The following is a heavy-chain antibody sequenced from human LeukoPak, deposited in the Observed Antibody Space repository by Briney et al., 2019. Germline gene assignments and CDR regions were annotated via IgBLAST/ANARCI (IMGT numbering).Heavy chain of an antibody. D-gene: IGHD3-10*01. CDR1: GFTFSDYY. J-gene: IGHJ4*02. CDR3: AREGWFGESPFDY. Sequence: SGGSLRLSCAASGFTFSDYYMSWIRQAPGKGLEWVSYISSSGSTIYYADSVKGRFTISRDNAKNSLYLQMNSLRAEDTAVYYCAREGWFGESPFDYWGQGTLVTVSS. CDR2: ISSSGSTI. V-gene: IGHV3-11*01.